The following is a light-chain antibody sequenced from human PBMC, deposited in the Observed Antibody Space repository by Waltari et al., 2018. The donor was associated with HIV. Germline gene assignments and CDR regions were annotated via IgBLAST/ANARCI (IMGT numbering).Light chain of an antibody. CDR1: QSVSSNY. CDR3: QQYGNSPDS. J-gene: IGKJ2*03. CDR2: GAS. V-gene: IGKV3-20*01. Sequence: EIVLTQSPGTLSLSPGERATLSCRASQSVSSNYLAWYQQKPGQAPRLLSYGASSRATGIPDRFSGSGSGTDFTLTISRLEPEDFAVYYCQQYGNSPDSFGQGTKLEIK.